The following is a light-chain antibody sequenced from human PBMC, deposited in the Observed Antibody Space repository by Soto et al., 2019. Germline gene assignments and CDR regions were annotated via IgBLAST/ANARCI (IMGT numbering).Light chain of an antibody. V-gene: IGKV4-1*01. Sequence: DIVMTQSPDSLAVSLGERATINCKSSQSVLYSSNNKNYLAWYQQKPGQPPKLLIYWASTRESGVPDRFSGSGSGTDFTLTISSLQAEYVAVYYCQQYYSTPDTFGGGTKVVIK. J-gene: IGKJ4*01. CDR2: WAS. CDR3: QQYYSTPDT. CDR1: QSVLYSSNNKNY.